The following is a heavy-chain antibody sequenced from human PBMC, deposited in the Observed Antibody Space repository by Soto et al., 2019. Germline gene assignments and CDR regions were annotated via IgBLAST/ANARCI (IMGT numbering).Heavy chain of an antibody. Sequence: ASVKVSCKVSGYTLTELSMHWVRQAPGKGLEWMGGFDPEDGETIYAQKFQGRVTMTEDTSTDTAYMELSSLRSEDTAVYYCATGHSRGAMIVVVPGLILGMDVWGQGTTVTVSS. J-gene: IGHJ6*02. CDR1: GYTLTELS. V-gene: IGHV1-24*01. CDR3: ATGHSRGAMIVVVPGLILGMDV. CDR2: FDPEDGET. D-gene: IGHD3-22*01.